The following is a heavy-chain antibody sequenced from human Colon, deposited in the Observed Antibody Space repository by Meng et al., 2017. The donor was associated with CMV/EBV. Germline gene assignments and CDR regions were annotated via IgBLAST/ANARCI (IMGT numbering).Heavy chain of an antibody. CDR1: GFTFSDYY. D-gene: IGHD6-19*01. Sequence: GESLKISCAASGFTFSDYYMNWVRQAPGKGLEWVSSISNSSTIYYADSVKGRFTISRDNAKNSLYLQMNSLRAEDTAVYYCARVAGDPLYYYYGMDVWGQGTTVTVSS. J-gene: IGHJ6*02. V-gene: IGHV3-69-1*02. CDR2: ISNSSTI. CDR3: ARVAGDPLYYYYGMDV.